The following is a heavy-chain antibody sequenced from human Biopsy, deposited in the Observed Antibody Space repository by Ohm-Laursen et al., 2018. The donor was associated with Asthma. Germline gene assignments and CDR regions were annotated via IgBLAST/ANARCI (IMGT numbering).Heavy chain of an antibody. J-gene: IGHJ5*02. CDR3: ARVSSYCVFDP. CDR2: VNGDGTCT. V-gene: IGHV3-74*01. CDR1: GSTFTSTC. Sequence: SLRLSCAASGSTFTSTCMHWACKVQGKGLVRVPRVNGDGTCTSNADSVTGRFTIPRDNAKNTLYLQMNSLSAEDTALYCCARVSSYCVFDPWGQGTLVTVSS. D-gene: IGHD2-21*01.